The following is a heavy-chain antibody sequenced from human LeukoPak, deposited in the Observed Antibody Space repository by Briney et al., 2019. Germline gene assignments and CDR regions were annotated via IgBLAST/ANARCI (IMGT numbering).Heavy chain of an antibody. CDR1: GGSISSGSYY. J-gene: IGHJ6*03. V-gene: IGHV4-61*02. CDR2: IYTSGST. CDR3: ARVGSAAAGGRSYYYYYYMDV. Sequence: SETLSLTCTVSGGSISSGSYYWSWIRQPAGKGLEWIGRIYTSGSTNYNPSLKSRVTISVDTSKNQFSLKLSSVTAADTAVYYCARVGSAAAGGRSYYYYYYMDVWGKGTTVTVSS. D-gene: IGHD6-13*01.